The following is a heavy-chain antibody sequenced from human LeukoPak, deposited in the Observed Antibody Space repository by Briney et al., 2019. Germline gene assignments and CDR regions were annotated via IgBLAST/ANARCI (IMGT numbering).Heavy chain of an antibody. D-gene: IGHD1-26*01. CDR1: GYAFTSYY. CDR3: ARDIEWELGFDY. Sequence: ASVKVSCKASGYAFTSYYMHWVRQAPAQGLEWIGIINPSGGSTSYAQKFQGRVTMTRDTSTSTVYMELSSLRSEDTAVYYCARDIEWELGFDYWGQGTLVTVSS. V-gene: IGHV1-46*01. J-gene: IGHJ4*02. CDR2: INPSGGST.